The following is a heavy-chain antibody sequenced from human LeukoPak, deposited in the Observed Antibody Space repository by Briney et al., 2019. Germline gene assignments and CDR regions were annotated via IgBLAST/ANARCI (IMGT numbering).Heavy chain of an antibody. V-gene: IGHV1-8*01. CDR2: MNPNSGNT. J-gene: IGHJ5*02. Sequence: EASVKVSCKASGYTFTSYDINWVRQATGQGLEWMGWMNPNSGNTGYAQKFQGRVTMTRNTSISTAYMELSSLRSEDTAVYYCARVGWYQLPARRGYNWFDPWGQGTLVTVSS. CDR3: ARVGWYQLPARRGYNWFDP. CDR1: GYTFTSYD. D-gene: IGHD2-2*01.